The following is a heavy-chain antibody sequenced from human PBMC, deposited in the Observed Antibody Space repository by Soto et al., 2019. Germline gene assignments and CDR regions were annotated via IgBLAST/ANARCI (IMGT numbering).Heavy chain of an antibody. J-gene: IGHJ4*02. Sequence: GGSLRLSCAASGFTFSSYSMNWVRQAPGKGLEWVSYISSSSSSIYYADSVKGRFTISRDNAKNSLYLQMNSLRDEDTAVYYCARDYEYWSGYYKGFDYWGQGTLVTVSS. D-gene: IGHD3-3*01. CDR3: ARDYEYWSGYYKGFDY. CDR2: ISSSSSSI. V-gene: IGHV3-48*02. CDR1: GFTFSSYS.